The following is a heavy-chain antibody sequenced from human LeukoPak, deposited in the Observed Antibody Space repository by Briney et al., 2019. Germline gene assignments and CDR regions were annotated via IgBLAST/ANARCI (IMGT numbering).Heavy chain of an antibody. V-gene: IGHV4-4*07. Sequence: PSETLTLTCTASGVSLSTYFWTWIRQPAGKGLEWIGRIYASGGTTHTPSLKSRVTMSVDKSTSQSSLQLITVTAADTAAYYCGRSVDYTSGYYIHYWPQ. CDR1: GVSLSTYF. D-gene: IGHD3-22*01. CDR3: GRSVDYTSGYYIHY. CDR2: IYASGGT. J-gene: IGHJ4*02.